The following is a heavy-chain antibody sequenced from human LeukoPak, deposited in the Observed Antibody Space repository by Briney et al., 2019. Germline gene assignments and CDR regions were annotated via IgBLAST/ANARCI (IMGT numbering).Heavy chain of an antibody. D-gene: IGHD2-2*01. CDR2: INPSGGST. CDR1: GYTFTSYY. CDR3: ARVRYCSSTSCYSGRYYYYYMDV. V-gene: IGHV1-46*01. J-gene: IGHJ6*03. Sequence: ASVKVSCKASGYTFTSYYMHWVRQAPGQGLEWMGIINPSGGSTSYAQKFQGRVTMTRDTSTSTVYMELSRVRSEDTAVYYCARVRYCSSTSCYSGRYYYYYMDVWGKGTTVTVSS.